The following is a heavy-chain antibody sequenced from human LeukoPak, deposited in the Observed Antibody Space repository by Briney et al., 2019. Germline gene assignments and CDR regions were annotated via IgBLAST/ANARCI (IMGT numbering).Heavy chain of an antibody. D-gene: IGHD2-8*02. V-gene: IGHV3-43*02. CDR1: GFTFDDYA. Sequence: GGSLRLSCAASGFTFDDYAMHWVRQAPGKGLEWVCLIRRDGDSTEYADSVKGRFTISRDNSRNSLYLQMNSLRNEDTALYYCAKDYPVLSYWGQGTQVTVS. CDR2: IRRDGDST. CDR3: AKDYPVLSY. J-gene: IGHJ4*02.